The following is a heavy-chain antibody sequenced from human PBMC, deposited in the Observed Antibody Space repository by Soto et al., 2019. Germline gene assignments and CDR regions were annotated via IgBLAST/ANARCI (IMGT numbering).Heavy chain of an antibody. J-gene: IGHJ4*02. CDR1: GGSFSGYY. V-gene: IGHV4-34*01. CDR2: INHSGST. CDR3: AGDYGDHEDHFDY. D-gene: IGHD4-17*01. Sequence: SETLSLTCAVYGGSFSGYYWSWIRQPPGKGLEWIGEINHSGSTNYNPSLKSRVTISVDRSKNQFSLKLSSVTAADTAVYYCAGDYGDHEDHFDYWGQGTLVTVSS.